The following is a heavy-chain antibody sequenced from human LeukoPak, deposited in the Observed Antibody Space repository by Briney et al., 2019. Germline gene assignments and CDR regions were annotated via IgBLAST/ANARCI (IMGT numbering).Heavy chain of an antibody. Sequence: GGSLRLSCAASGFTFSSYAMSWVRQAPGKGLVWVSAISGSGGSTYYADSVKGRFTISRDNSKNTLYLQMNSLRAEDTAVYYCAIQGYCSSTSCYRTFDYWGQGTLVTVSS. J-gene: IGHJ4*02. CDR3: AIQGYCSSTSCYRTFDY. CDR1: GFTFSSYA. D-gene: IGHD2-2*01. CDR2: ISGSGGST. V-gene: IGHV3-23*01.